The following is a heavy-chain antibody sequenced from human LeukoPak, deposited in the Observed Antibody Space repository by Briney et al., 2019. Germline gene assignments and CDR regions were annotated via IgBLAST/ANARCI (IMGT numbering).Heavy chain of an antibody. Sequence: SVKVSFKASGGTFSSYAISWVRQAPGQGLEWMGGIIPIFGTANYARKFQGRVTITADESTSTAYMELSSLRSEDTAVYYCARDGGYYYDSSGYSHFDYWGQGTLVTVSS. CDR3: ARDGGYYYDSSGYSHFDY. D-gene: IGHD3-22*01. CDR1: GGTFSSYA. V-gene: IGHV1-69*01. J-gene: IGHJ4*02. CDR2: IIPIFGTA.